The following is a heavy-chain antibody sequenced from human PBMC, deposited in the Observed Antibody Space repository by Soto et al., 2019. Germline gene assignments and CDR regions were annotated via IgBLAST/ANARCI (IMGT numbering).Heavy chain of an antibody. CDR1: GGTISSWC. Sequence: SETLSLTCTVSGGTISSWCWSWIRQPPGKGLEWIGYIYYSGSTNCNPSLKSRVTISVDTSKNQFSLKLSSVTAADTAVYYCARRYGSAIDYWGQGTLVTVS. V-gene: IGHV4-59*08. CDR3: ARRYGSAIDY. CDR2: IYYSGST. J-gene: IGHJ4*02. D-gene: IGHD1-26*01.